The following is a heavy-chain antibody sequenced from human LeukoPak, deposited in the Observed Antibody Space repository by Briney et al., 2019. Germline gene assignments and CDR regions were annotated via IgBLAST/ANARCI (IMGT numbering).Heavy chain of an antibody. CDR3: ARGFSLGDFWSGYFTFHY. J-gene: IGHJ4*02. D-gene: IGHD3-3*01. CDR1: GFTFSSYW. CDR2: IKQDGSEK. V-gene: IGHV3-7*01. Sequence: GGSLRLSCAASGFTFSSYWMSWVRQAPGKGLEWVANIKQDGSEKYYVDSVKGRFTISRDNAKNSLYLQMNSLRAEDTAVYYCARGFSLGDFWSGYFTFHYWGQGTLVTVSS.